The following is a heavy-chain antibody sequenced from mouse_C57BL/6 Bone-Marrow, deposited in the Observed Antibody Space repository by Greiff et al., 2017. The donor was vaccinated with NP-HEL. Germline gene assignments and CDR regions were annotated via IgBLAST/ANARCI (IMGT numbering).Heavy chain of an antibody. CDR3: TRGLYFDY. CDR2: IRNKANNHAT. Sequence: EVQLQESGGGLVQPGGSMKLSCAASGFTFSDAWMDWVRQSPEKGLELVAEIRNKANNHATYYAESVKGRFTISRDDSKSSVYLQMNSLRAEDTGIYYCTRGLYFDYWGQGTTLTVSS. J-gene: IGHJ2*01. CDR1: GFTFSDAW. V-gene: IGHV6-6*01.